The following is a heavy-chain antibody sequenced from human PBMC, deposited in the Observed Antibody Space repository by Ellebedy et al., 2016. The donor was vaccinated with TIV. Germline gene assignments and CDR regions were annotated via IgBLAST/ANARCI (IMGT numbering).Heavy chain of an antibody. CDR3: AKGRGGGSDTSAPRYYFDY. D-gene: IGHD3-22*01. J-gene: IGHJ4*02. CDR1: GFTLSGYA. Sequence: PGGSLRLSCVASGFTLSGYAMSWVRQAPGKGLEWVAGIYSVGRSTSYADSVKGRFTISRDDSRSTLYLQMNSLRDEDSAVYYCAKGRGGGSDTSAPRYYFDYWGLGTLVTVSS. V-gene: IGHV3-23*03. CDR2: IYSVGRST.